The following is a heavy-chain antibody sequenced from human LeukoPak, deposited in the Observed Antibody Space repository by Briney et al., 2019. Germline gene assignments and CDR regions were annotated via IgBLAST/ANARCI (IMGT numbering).Heavy chain of an antibody. Sequence: ASVKVSCTASGYTFTSYGISWVRQAPGQGLEWMGWISAYNGNTNYAQKLQGRVTMTTDTSTSTAYMELRSLRSDDTAVYYCARDSPDIVVVPAAIRNYYYYGMDVWGQGTTVTVSS. CDR2: ISAYNGNT. J-gene: IGHJ6*02. CDR3: ARDSPDIVVVPAAIRNYYYYGMDV. CDR1: GYTFTSYG. V-gene: IGHV1-18*01. D-gene: IGHD2-2*02.